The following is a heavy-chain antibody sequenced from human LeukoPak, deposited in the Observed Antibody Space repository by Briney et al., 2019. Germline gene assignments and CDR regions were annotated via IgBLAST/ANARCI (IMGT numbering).Heavy chain of an antibody. CDR3: ARASYYDSSGYDFDY. D-gene: IGHD3-22*01. V-gene: IGHV1-18*01. Sequence: GASVKVSCKASGYTFTSYGISWVRQAPGQGLEWMGWISAYNGNTNYAQKLQGRVTMTTDTSTSTAYMELRSLRSDDTAVYYCARASYYDSSGYDFDYWGRGTLVTVSS. J-gene: IGHJ4*02. CDR2: ISAYNGNT. CDR1: GYTFTSYG.